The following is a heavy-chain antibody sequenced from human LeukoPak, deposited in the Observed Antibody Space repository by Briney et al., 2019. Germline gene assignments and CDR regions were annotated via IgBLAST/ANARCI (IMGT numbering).Heavy chain of an antibody. V-gene: IGHV1-2*02. D-gene: IGHD2-21*01. CDR3: AREDWAERGLDY. CDR1: GYIFTAYY. CDR2: INPNSGGT. J-gene: IGHJ4*02. Sequence: ASVKVSCKASGYIFTAYYLHWVRQAPGQGLEWMGWINPNSGGTNYAQKFQGRVTMTRDTSISTAYMELSRLRSDDTAVYYCAREDWAERGLDYWGQGTLVTVSS.